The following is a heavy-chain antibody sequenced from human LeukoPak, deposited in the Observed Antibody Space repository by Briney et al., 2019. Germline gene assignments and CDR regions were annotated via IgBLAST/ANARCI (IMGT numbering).Heavy chain of an antibody. Sequence: ALVKVSCKASGYTFTSYGISWVRQAPGQGLEWMGWISAYNGNTNYAQKLQGRVTMTTDTSTSTAYMELRSLRSDDTAVYYCARRVAARRSYYYYMDVWGKGTTVTVSS. D-gene: IGHD6-6*01. CDR2: ISAYNGNT. J-gene: IGHJ6*03. CDR1: GYTFTSYG. V-gene: IGHV1-18*01. CDR3: ARRVAARRSYYYYMDV.